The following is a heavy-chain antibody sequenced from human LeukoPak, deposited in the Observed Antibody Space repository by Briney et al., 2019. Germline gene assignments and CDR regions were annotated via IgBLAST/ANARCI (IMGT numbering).Heavy chain of an antibody. CDR1: GVSISSSNSY. V-gene: IGHV4-39*01. CDR2: IYYTGNT. CDR3: AKQTGSGLFILP. Sequence: SETLSLTCSVSGVSISSSNSYWGWIRQPPGKGLEWIGSIYYTGNTYYNASLKSRVTISIDTSKNQFSLKLTSVTAADTAVYYRAKQTGSGLFILPGGQGTLVTVSS. D-gene: IGHD3/OR15-3a*01. J-gene: IGHJ4*02.